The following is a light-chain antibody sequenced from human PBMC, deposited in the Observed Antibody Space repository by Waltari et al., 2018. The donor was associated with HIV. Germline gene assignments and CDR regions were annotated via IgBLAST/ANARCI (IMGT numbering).Light chain of an antibody. Sequence: QSALTQPAPVSGSPGQSITIPCTGTNSSVWGYNLVSWYEQHPGKAPKLMIYEVSKRPSGVSNRFSGSKSGNTASLTISGLQAEDEADYYCCAYAGSTTYVIFGGGTKLTVL. CDR3: CAYAGSTTYVI. J-gene: IGLJ2*01. CDR2: EVS. V-gene: IGLV2-23*02. CDR1: NSSVWGYNL.